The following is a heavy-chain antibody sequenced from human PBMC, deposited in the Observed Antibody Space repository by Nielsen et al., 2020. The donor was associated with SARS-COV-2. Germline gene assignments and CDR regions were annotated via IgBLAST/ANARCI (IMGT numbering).Heavy chain of an antibody. V-gene: IGHV2-70*11. Sequence: PGKALEWLACIDWDDDKYYSTSLKTRLTISKDTSKNQVVLAMTNMDPVDTATYYCARMAAAGVWFDPWGQGTLVTVSS. J-gene: IGHJ5*02. CDR2: IDWDDDK. D-gene: IGHD6-13*01. CDR3: ARMAAAGVWFDP.